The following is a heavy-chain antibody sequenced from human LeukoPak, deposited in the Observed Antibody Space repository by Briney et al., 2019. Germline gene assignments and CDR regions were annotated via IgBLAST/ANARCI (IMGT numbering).Heavy chain of an antibody. CDR1: GFTVSSNY. D-gene: IGHD1-26*01. CDR2: IYSGGST. Sequence: PGGSLRLSCAASGFTVSSNYMSWVRQAPGKGLEWVSVIYSGGSTYYADSVKGRFTISRDNSKNTLYLQMNSLRAEDTAVYYCAKATREVGVDYGMDVWGQGTTVTVSS. CDR3: AKATREVGVDYGMDV. V-gene: IGHV3-53*01. J-gene: IGHJ6*02.